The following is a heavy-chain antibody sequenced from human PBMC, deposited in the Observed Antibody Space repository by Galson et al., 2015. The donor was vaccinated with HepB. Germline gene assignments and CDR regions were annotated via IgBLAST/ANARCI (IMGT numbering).Heavy chain of an antibody. Sequence: SLRLSCAASGFPFSRYAMAWVRQAPGKGLEWVSVIYTGGSTYYADSVKGRFTISRDNSKNTVYLRMNSLRPEDTAVYYCARILYNWNLNYYYGMDVWGQGTTVTVSS. CDR1: GFPFSRYA. CDR2: IYTGGST. CDR3: ARILYNWNLNYYYGMDV. J-gene: IGHJ6*02. V-gene: IGHV3-66*02. D-gene: IGHD1-20*01.